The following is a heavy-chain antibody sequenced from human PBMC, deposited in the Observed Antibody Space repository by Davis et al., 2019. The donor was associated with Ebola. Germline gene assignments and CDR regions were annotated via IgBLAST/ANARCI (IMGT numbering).Heavy chain of an antibody. V-gene: IGHV3-53*01. CDR1: GFSVSDY. CDR3: ARAPASWSGSADAYDV. Sequence: GSLRLSCAASGFSVSDYMTWVRQTPGKGLEWVSVIYTDGNTHYGDSVKGRFTISRDDSKNTVYLQMNSLRAEDTAVYYCARAPASWSGSADAYDVWGQGTMVTVSS. CDR2: IYTDGNT. D-gene: IGHD3-3*01. J-gene: IGHJ3*01.